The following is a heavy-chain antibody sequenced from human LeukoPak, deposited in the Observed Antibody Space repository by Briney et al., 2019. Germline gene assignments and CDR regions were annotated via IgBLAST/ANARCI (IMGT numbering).Heavy chain of an antibody. CDR1: GYTFTNYG. CDR2: ITTHNGNT. J-gene: IGHJ4*02. CDR3: ARHYLWGSGSYYLDY. D-gene: IGHD3-10*01. Sequence: RASVTVSCRASGYTFTNYGINWVRQTPGQGLEWMGWITTHNGNTKYAQNLQGRVTVTTDTSTSTAYMELRSLRSDDTAVYYCARHYLWGSGSYYLDYWGQGTLVTVSS. V-gene: IGHV1-18*01.